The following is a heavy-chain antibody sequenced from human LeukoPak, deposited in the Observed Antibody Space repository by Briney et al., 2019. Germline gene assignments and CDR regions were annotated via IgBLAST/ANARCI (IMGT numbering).Heavy chain of an antibody. CDR3: ARDQKIVVVTAILDY. Sequence: ASVKVSCKASGYTFTGYYMHWVRQAPGQGLEWMGRINPNSGGTNYAQKFQGRVTMTRDTSISTAYMERSRLRSDDTAVYYCARDQKIVVVTAILDYWGQGTLVTVSS. CDR1: GYTFTGYY. V-gene: IGHV1-2*06. CDR2: INPNSGGT. D-gene: IGHD2-21*02. J-gene: IGHJ4*02.